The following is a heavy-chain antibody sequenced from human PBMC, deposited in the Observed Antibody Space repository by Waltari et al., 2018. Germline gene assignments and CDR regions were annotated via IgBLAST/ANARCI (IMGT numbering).Heavy chain of an antibody. Sequence: QVQLQQWGAGLLKPSETLSLTCAVYGGSFSGYYWSWIRQPPGKGLEWIGEINHSGSTNSNPSLKSRVTISVDTSKNQFSLKLSSVTAADTAVYYCARGTYGSGSYYNWESYGMDVWGQGTTVTVSS. CDR1: GGSFSGYY. J-gene: IGHJ6*02. V-gene: IGHV4-34*01. D-gene: IGHD3-10*01. CDR3: ARGTYGSGSYYNWESYGMDV. CDR2: INHSGST.